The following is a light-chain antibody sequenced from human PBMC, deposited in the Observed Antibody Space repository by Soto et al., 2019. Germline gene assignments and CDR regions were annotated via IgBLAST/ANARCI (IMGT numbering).Light chain of an antibody. CDR3: SSYTSSSSLT. CDR1: NSDVGRYDF. J-gene: IGLJ2*01. V-gene: IGLV2-14*01. Sequence: QPASVSGSPGQSITISCTGTNSDVGRYDFVSWYQQHPGKAPKLMIYEVTNRPSGVSNRFSGSKSGNTASLTISGLRAEDEADYYCSSYTSSSSLTFGGGTKLTVL. CDR2: EVT.